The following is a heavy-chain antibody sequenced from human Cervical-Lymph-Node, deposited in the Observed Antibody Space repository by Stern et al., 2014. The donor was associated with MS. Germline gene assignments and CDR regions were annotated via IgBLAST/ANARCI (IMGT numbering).Heavy chain of an antibody. CDR1: GYTFTSYW. V-gene: IGHV5-51*01. J-gene: IGHJ4*01. CDR2: IFPGGSDI. CDR3: ARQRYFDY. Sequence: VQLVESGPEVKRPGESLKISCQASGYTFTSYWIGWVRQMPGKGLEWTAIIFPGGSDIRYSPSFQGQATSSADKSSSTAYLQWNNLKASDTAIYYCARQRYFDYWGHGTLVTVSS.